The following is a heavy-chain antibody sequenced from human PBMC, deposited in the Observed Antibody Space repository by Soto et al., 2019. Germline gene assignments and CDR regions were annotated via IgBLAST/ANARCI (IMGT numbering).Heavy chain of an antibody. Sequence: PGGSLRLSCAASGFTFSSYSINWVRQAPWKGLEWLSSISSSSSYIYYADSVKGRFTISRDNAKKSLYLKMNSLRAEDTAVYYCARCYYDNSGYFNITPAQWGQRTLLTVCS. V-gene: IGHV3-21*04. J-gene: IGHJ4*02. CDR2: ISSSSSYI. D-gene: IGHD3-22*01. CDR3: ARCYYDNSGYFNITPAQ. CDR1: GFTFSSYS.